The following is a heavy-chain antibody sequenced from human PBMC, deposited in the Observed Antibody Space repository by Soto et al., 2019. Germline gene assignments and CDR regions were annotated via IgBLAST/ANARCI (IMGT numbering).Heavy chain of an antibody. CDR3: AKLRVLEWEVQESDY. CDR1: GFTFSSHG. J-gene: IGHJ4*02. CDR2: IPYDGSHQ. V-gene: IGHV3-30*18. Sequence: QVHLVESGRGVVQPGRSLRLSCAASGFTFSSHGMHWIRQAPGKGLEWVAVIPYDGSHQYYADSVKGRFSISRDNSKKTLDLQMNSLRAEDTAVYYCAKLRVLEWEVQESDYWGQGTLVSVSS. D-gene: IGHD3-3*01.